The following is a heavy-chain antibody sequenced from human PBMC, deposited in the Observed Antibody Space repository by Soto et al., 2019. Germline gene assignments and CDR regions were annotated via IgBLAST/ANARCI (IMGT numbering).Heavy chain of an antibody. J-gene: IGHJ4*02. CDR1: GFTFSSYS. CDR2: ISSSSSYI. V-gene: IGHV3-21*04. Sequence: EVQLVESGGGLVKPGGSLRLSCAASGFTFSSYSMNWVRQAPGKGLEWVSSISSSSSYIYYADSVKGRFTISRDNAKNSLYLQMNSLRAEDKAVYYCATGQYYYDSSGYYYSWGQGTLVTVSS. D-gene: IGHD3-22*01. CDR3: ATGQYYYDSSGYYYS.